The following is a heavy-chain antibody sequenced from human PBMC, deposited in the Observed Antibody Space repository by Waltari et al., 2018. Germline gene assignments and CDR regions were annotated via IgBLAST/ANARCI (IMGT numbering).Heavy chain of an antibody. CDR3: ATVGGRIVVVL. D-gene: IGHD3-22*01. CDR2: INAGNGRK. CDR1: GYTFTSYA. Sequence: QVQLVQSGAEVKKPGASVKVSCKASGYTFTSYAMHWVRQAPGQRLEWMGRINAGNGRKKYSKKSQGRVTSTRETSASTAYMERSSLRSEDTAVYDCATVGGRIVVVLWGQGTLVTVSS. V-gene: IGHV1-3*01. J-gene: IGHJ4*02.